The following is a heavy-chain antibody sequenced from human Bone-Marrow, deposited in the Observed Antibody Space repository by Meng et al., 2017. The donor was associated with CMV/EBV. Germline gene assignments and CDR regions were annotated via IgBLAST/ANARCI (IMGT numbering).Heavy chain of an antibody. V-gene: IGHV3-23*01. J-gene: IGHJ4*02. CDR3: ANVLAPEDKNWKAWYFDY. D-gene: IGHD1-1*01. Sequence: GGSLRLSCAASGFTFSSYAMSWVRQAPGKGLEWVSAISGSGGSTYYADSVKGRFTISRDNSKNTLYLQMNSLRAEDTAVYYCANVLAPEDKNWKAWYFDYWGQGTLVTVSS. CDR1: GFTFSSYA. CDR2: ISGSGGST.